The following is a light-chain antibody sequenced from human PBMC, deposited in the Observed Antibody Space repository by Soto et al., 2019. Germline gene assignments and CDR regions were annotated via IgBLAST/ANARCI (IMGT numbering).Light chain of an antibody. Sequence: DIRMTQSPSTLSASVGDRVTITCRASQSINSWLAWYQQKPGKAPKLLMYKASSLESGVPSRFSGSGSGTEFTLAISSLQPDDFATYYCQEYESYPKPFGQGTKVEIK. CDR1: QSINSW. V-gene: IGKV1-5*03. J-gene: IGKJ1*01. CDR3: QEYESYPKP. CDR2: KAS.